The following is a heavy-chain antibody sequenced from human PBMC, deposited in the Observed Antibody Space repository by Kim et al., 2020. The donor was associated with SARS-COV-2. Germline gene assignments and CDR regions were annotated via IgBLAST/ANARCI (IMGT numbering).Heavy chain of an antibody. Sequence: GGSLRLSCAASGFTSSNAWMSWVRQAPGKGLEWVGRIKSKTDGGTTDYAAPVKGRFTISRDDSKNTLYLQMNSLKTEDTAVYYCTTATSGGYRSLDYWGQGTLVTVSS. CDR2: IKSKTDGGTT. CDR3: TTATSGGYRSLDY. J-gene: IGHJ4*02. D-gene: IGHD3-10*01. CDR1: GFTSSNAW. V-gene: IGHV3-15*01.